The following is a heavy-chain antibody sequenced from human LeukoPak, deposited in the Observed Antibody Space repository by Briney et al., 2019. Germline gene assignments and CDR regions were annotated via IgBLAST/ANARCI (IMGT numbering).Heavy chain of an antibody. CDR2: IKLDGSEK. CDR3: ARHGGRYYFDY. J-gene: IGHJ4*02. CDR1: GFIFSNYW. V-gene: IGHV3-7*05. Sequence: GGSLRLSCAASGFIFSNYWMSWVRQAPGIGLEWVANIKLDGSEKYYVDSVKGRFTISRDNAKSSLYLQMNSLRAEDTAVYYCARHGGRYYFDYWGQGTLVTVSS. D-gene: IGHD3-16*01.